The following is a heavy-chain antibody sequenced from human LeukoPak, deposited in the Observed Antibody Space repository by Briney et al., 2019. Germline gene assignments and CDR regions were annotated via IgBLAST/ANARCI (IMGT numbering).Heavy chain of an antibody. CDR2: ISGSSII. D-gene: IGHD3-9*01. V-gene: IGHV3-69-1*02. CDR1: GFNFSDFY. Sequence: GGSLRLSCAASGFNFSDFYMTWIRQAPGKGLEWVSYISGSSIIFYADSVKGRLIISRDNAKNSLFLHMNSLRVEDTAVYYCARHHLDWLPNDAFGAWGQGSMVIVSS. CDR3: ARHHLDWLPNDAFGA. J-gene: IGHJ3*01.